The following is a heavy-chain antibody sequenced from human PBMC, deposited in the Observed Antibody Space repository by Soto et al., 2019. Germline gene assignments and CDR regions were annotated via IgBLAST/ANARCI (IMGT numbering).Heavy chain of an antibody. V-gene: IGHV3-30-3*01. CDR3: AFEGFPWLFPAFEN. CDR1: GLTFGSYA. CDR2: ISYDGSNK. J-gene: IGHJ3*02. D-gene: IGHD3-9*01. Sequence: GGSLRISRAACGLTFGSYAMHGVREARGKGLEGVAVISYDGSNKDYADSVKGRITISRDKCKNTLYLEMNSLRAEDTAVYYCAFEGFPWLFPAFENCGKGTMVTVAS.